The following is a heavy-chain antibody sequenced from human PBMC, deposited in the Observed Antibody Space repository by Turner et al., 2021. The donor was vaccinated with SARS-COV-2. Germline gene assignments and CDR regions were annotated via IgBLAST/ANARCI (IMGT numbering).Heavy chain of an antibody. CDR3: ARPTSCGGDCYYFDL. Sequence: QVQLVQSGAEVRKPGSSVKVSCRASGGTFSSVIINWVRQAPGQGLEWMGGIIPLPGIANYAQKFQGRVTVTADTSTSTVYMELSSLRSEDTAVYYCARPTSCGGDCYYFDLWGRGTLVTVSS. CDR1: GGTFSSVI. D-gene: IGHD2-21*02. J-gene: IGHJ2*01. V-gene: IGHV1-69*02. CDR2: IIPLPGIA.